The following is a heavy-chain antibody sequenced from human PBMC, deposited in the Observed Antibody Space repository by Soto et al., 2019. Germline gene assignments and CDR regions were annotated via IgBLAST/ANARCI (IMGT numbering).Heavy chain of an antibody. CDR1: GGSISSSSYY. CDR3: ARQFVVGGWYVFAEYYFDY. J-gene: IGHJ4*02. Sequence: SETLSLTCTVSGGSISSSSYYWGWIRQPPGKGLEWIGSIYYSGSTYYNPSLKSRVTISVDTSKNQFSLKLSSVTAADTAVYYCARQFVVGGWYVFAEYYFDYWGQGSLVTGSS. V-gene: IGHV4-39*01. D-gene: IGHD6-19*01. CDR2: IYYSGST.